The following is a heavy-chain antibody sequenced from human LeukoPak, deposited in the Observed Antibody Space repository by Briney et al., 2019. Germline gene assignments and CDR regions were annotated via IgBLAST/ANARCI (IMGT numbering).Heavy chain of an antibody. CDR2: ISAYNGNT. D-gene: IGHD3-16*01. V-gene: IGHV1-18*04. CDR1: GYTFTDYY. J-gene: IGHJ4*02. Sequence: ASVKVSCKASGYTFTDYYMHWVRQAPGQGLEWMGWISAYNGNTNYAQKLQGRVTMTTDTSTSTAYMELRSLRSDDTAVYYCARSSGGAPPRDWGQGTLVTVSS. CDR3: ARSSGGAPPRD.